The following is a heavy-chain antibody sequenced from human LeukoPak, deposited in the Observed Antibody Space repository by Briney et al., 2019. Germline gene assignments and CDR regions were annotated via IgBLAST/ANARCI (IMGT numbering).Heavy chain of an antibody. D-gene: IGHD3-3*01. Sequence: ASVKASCKASGYTFTSYGISWVRQAPGQGLEWMGWISAYNGNTNYAQKLQGRVTMTTDTSTSTAYMELRSLRSDDTAVYYCAIITIFGVVPWPVWGQGTMVTVSS. CDR2: ISAYNGNT. V-gene: IGHV1-18*01. CDR3: AIITIFGVVPWPV. J-gene: IGHJ3*01. CDR1: GYTFTSYG.